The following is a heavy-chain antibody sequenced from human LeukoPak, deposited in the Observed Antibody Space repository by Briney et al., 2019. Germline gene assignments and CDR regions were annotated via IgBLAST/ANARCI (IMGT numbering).Heavy chain of an antibody. D-gene: IGHD3-3*01. CDR3: ARHRRNDFWSGLGYYNMDV. V-gene: IGHV4-59*08. CDR1: GGSIDSYY. CDR2: LTNSGST. J-gene: IGHJ6*03. Sequence: SETLSITCIVSGGSIDSYYWSWIRQPPGKGLEWIGYLTNSGSTKYNPSLNSRVTLSEDTSRNQVSLKLKYVTAADTAVYFCARHRRNDFWSGLGYYNMDVWGTGITVTVSS.